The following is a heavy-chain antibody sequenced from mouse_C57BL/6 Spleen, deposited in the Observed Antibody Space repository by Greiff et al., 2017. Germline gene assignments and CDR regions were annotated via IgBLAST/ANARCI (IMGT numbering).Heavy chain of an antibody. CDR2: IHPSDSYT. J-gene: IGHJ4*01. V-gene: IGHV1-50*01. D-gene: IGHD2-2*01. CDR1: GYTFTSYW. CDR3: ARSHGYDWAMDY. Sequence: QVQLQQPGAELVKPGASVKLSCKASGYTFTSYWMQWVKQRPGQGLEWIGEIHPSDSYTNYNQKFKGKATLTVDTSSSTAYMQLSSLTSEDSAVYYCARSHGYDWAMDYWGQGTSVTVSS.